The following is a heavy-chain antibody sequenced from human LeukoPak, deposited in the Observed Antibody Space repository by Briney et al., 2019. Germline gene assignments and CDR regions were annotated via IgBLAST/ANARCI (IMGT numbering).Heavy chain of an antibody. CDR2: ISAYNGNT. CDR3: ARGARDTYDSSGYYDP. Sequence: ASVKVSCKASGYTFTSYGISWVRQAPGQGLEWMGWISAYNGNTNYVQKLQGRVTMTTDTSTSTAYMELRSLRSDDTAVYYCARGARDTYDSSGYYDPWGQGTLVTVSS. J-gene: IGHJ5*02. D-gene: IGHD3-22*01. CDR1: GYTFTSYG. V-gene: IGHV1-18*01.